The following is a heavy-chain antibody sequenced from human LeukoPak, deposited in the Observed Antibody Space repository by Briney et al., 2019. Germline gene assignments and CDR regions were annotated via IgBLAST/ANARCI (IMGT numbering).Heavy chain of an antibody. CDR3: ARDQPSSSGWSLHFDY. Sequence: GGSLRLSCAASGFTFSGSAMHWVRQASGKGLEWVGRVRNKANNYATAYGTSVEGRFTISRDNSKNTLYLQMNSLRAEDTAVYYCARDQPSSSGWSLHFDYWGQGTLVTVSS. CDR2: VRNKANNYAT. D-gene: IGHD6-19*01. V-gene: IGHV3-73*01. J-gene: IGHJ4*02. CDR1: GFTFSGSA.